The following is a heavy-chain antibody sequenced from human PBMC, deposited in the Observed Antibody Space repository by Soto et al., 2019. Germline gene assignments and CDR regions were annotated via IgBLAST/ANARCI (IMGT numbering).Heavy chain of an antibody. CDR1: GYTFTIYG. V-gene: IGHV1-18*01. CDR2: ISGYNGNT. J-gene: IGHJ6*02. Sequence: SAEVCCEASGYTFTIYGFGWVRQTTGQGLEWMGWISGYNGNTKYAEKFQGRVTMTTDTSTSTAHMELRSLRSDDTAVYYCAREGQAPYYYYGMDVWGQGTAVTVS. CDR3: AREGQAPYYYYGMDV.